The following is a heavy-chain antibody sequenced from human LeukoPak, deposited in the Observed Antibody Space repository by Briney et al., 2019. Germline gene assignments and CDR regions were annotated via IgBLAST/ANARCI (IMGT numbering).Heavy chain of an antibody. Sequence: GGSLRLSCAGSGFAFINYWMSWVRQAPGKGLEWVANIKQDGSEKYYVDSVEGRFTIPRDNAKNSLSLQMNSLRGEDTAVYFCVRALGSSSADYWGQGTLVTVSS. D-gene: IGHD6-6*01. J-gene: IGHJ4*02. CDR2: IKQDGSEK. CDR3: VRALGSSSADY. CDR1: GFAFINYW. V-gene: IGHV3-7*01.